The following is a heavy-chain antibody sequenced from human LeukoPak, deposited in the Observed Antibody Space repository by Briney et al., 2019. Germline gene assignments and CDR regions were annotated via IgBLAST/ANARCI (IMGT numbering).Heavy chain of an antibody. J-gene: IGHJ4*02. V-gene: IGHV3-23*01. CDR1: GFTFSSYA. Sequence: GGSLRLSCAASGFTFSSYAMIWVRQAPGKGLEWVPSISDSGGSTYYADSVKGRFTFSRDNSKNTLYLQMNSLRAEDTAVYYCAKDPGDYGSGSYPTYFDYWGQGTLVTVSS. CDR3: AKDPGDYGSGSYPTYFDY. CDR2: ISDSGGST. D-gene: IGHD3-10*01.